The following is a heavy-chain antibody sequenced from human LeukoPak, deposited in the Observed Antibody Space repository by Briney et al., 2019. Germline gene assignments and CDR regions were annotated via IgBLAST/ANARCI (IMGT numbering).Heavy chain of an antibody. CDR2: ISGSGGST. D-gene: IGHD2-2*01. CDR3: AKDPAHCSSTSCGY. V-gene: IGHV3-23*01. Sequence: GGSLRLPCAASGFTFSSYAMSWVRQAPGKGLERVSAISGSGGSTYYADSVKGRFTISRDNSKNTLYLQMNSLRAEDTAVYYCAKDPAHCSSTSCGYWGQGTLVTVSS. J-gene: IGHJ4*02. CDR1: GFTFSSYA.